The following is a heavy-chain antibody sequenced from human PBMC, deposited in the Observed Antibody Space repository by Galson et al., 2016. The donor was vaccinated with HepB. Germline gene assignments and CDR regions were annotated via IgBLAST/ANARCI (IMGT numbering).Heavy chain of an antibody. CDR2: ISGSADSR. V-gene: IGHV3-11*01. Sequence: SLRLSCAASGFTFSHYFVSWIRQAPGKGLEWVSYISGSADSRSYADSVKGRFPISRDNSKNSLYLQMNNLRAEDTAVYYCARMVPLYSGGWYVRGDGWFDPWGQGTLVTVSS. J-gene: IGHJ5*02. CDR1: GFTFSHYF. CDR3: ARMVPLYSGGWYVRGDGWFDP. D-gene: IGHD6-19*01.